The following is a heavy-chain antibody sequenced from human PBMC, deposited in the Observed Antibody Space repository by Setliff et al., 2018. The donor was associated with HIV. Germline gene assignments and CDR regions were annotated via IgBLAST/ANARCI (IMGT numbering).Heavy chain of an antibody. Sequence: ASVKVSCKASGYTFSAYFIHWVRQAPGQGPEWMGWIDPSSGETSFAQKFQGRVTMTSDTSISTASLELSRLRSDDTAVYYCARTEYYDFWSGPRGFDPWGQGTLVTVSS. CDR2: IDPSSGET. CDR3: ARTEYYDFWSGPRGFDP. J-gene: IGHJ5*02. CDR1: GYTFSAYF. V-gene: IGHV1-2*02. D-gene: IGHD3-3*01.